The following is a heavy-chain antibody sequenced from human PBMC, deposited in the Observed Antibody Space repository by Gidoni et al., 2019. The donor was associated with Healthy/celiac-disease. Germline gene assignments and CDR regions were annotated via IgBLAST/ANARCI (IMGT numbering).Heavy chain of an antibody. J-gene: IGHJ6*02. Sequence: EVQLLESGGGLVQPGGSLRLSCAASGFTFSSYAMSWVRQAPGKGLEWFSAISGSGGSTYYADSVKGRFTISRDNSKNTLYLQMNSLRAEDTAVYYCAKGADDYVWGSYRYYYYYGMDVWGQGTTVTVSS. D-gene: IGHD3-16*02. CDR1: GFTFSSYA. CDR2: ISGSGGST. CDR3: AKGADDYVWGSYRYYYYYGMDV. V-gene: IGHV3-23*01.